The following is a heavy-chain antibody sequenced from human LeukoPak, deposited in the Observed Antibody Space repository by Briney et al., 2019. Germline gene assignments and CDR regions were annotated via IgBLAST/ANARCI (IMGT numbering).Heavy chain of an antibody. CDR2: INAGNGNT. J-gene: IGHJ4*02. Sequence: GASVKVSCKAPGYTFTSTAMSWVRQAPGQRLEWMGWINAGNGNTKYSQEFQGRVTITRDTSASTAYMELSSLRSEDRAVYYCARASRGELSLYLGGFFDYWGQGTLVTVSS. CDR1: GYTFTSTA. V-gene: IGHV1-3*03. CDR3: ARASRGELSLYLGGFFDY. D-gene: IGHD3-16*02.